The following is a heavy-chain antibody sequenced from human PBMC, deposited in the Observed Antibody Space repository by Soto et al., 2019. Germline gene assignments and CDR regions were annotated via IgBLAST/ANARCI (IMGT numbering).Heavy chain of an antibody. CDR1: GFTFSSYA. D-gene: IGHD3-9*01. Sequence: PGGSLRLSCAASGFTFSSYAMHWVRQAPGKGLEWVSAISGSGGSTYYADSVKGRFTISRDNSKNTLYRQMNSLRAEDTAVYYCATAPPVRYFDWSHDAFESWGQGTMVTVSS. V-gene: IGHV3-23*01. CDR3: ATAPPVRYFDWSHDAFES. CDR2: ISGSGGST. J-gene: IGHJ3*02.